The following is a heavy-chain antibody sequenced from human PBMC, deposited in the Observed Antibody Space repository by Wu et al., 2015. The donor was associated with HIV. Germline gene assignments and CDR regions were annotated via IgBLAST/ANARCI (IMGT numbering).Heavy chain of an antibody. J-gene: IGHJ4*02. Sequence: QVQLLQSGTDVKKFGASVKVSCKTSGYTFTSYGIAWVRQAPGQGLEWMGWISGYNGNTNYAQNFQGRVTMATDTSTSTAYMELRSLRSDDTAVYYCARDINTIIPATLDYWGQGTLVTVSS. V-gene: IGHV1-18*01. CDR2: ISGYNGNT. CDR3: ARDINTIIPATLDY. D-gene: IGHD2/OR15-2a*01. CDR1: GYTFTSYG.